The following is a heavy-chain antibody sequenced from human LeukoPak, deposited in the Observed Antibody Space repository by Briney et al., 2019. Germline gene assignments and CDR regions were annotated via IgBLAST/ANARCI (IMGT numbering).Heavy chain of an antibody. CDR1: GFTFSSYA. CDR2: ISYDGSNK. D-gene: IGHD2-2*01. CDR3: AREIVPAALGINAFDI. J-gene: IGHJ3*02. Sequence: PGRSLRLSCAASGFTFSSYAMHWVRQAPGKGLEWVAVISYDGSNKYYADSVKGRFTISRDNSKNTLYLQMNSLRAEDTAVYYCAREIVPAALGINAFDIWGQGTMVTVSS. V-gene: IGHV3-30-3*01.